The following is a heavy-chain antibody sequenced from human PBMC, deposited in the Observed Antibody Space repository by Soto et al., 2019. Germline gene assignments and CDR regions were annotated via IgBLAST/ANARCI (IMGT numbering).Heavy chain of an antibody. V-gene: IGHV4-4*09. CDR1: GISISGYS. CDR3: ARRGYGDNAGSFDN. D-gene: IGHD4-17*01. Sequence: QVQLQESGPGLVKPAETLSLICTVSGISISGYSWSWIRQSPGKGLEWIGDIYKRGGTNYNRSLKSRVTISVDTSRNLLSLKLTSVTAGDTAVYYCARRGYGDNAGSFDNWGQGTLVTVSS. CDR2: IYKRGGT. J-gene: IGHJ4*02.